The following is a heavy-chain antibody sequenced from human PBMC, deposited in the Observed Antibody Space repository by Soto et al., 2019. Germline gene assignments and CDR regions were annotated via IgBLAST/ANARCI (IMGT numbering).Heavy chain of an antibody. V-gene: IGHV3-9*01. Sequence: GGSLRLSCAASGFTFDDYAMHWVRQAPGKGLEWVSGISWNSGSIGYADSVKGRFTISRDNAKNSLYLQMNSLRAEDTALYYCAKDVSSGSYYYYGMDVWGQGXTVTVYS. J-gene: IGHJ6*02. CDR1: GFTFDDYA. CDR3: AKDVSSGSYYYYGMDV. CDR2: ISWNSGSI. D-gene: IGHD6-19*01.